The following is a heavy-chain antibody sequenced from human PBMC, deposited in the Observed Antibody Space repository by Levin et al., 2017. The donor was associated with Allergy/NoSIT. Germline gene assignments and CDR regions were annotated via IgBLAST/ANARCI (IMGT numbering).Heavy chain of an antibody. CDR3: AREGGYFEWCNGDNWFDP. Sequence: SQTLSLTCAVDRGSLSGYYWSWIRQPPGKGLEWIGEINHSGTTRYNPSLKSRFTISVDTSKKQISLKMTSVTAADTAVYYCAREGGYFEWCNGDNWFDPWGQGTLVTVSS. CDR1: RGSLSGYY. D-gene: IGHD3-9*01. CDR2: INHSGTT. J-gene: IGHJ5*02. V-gene: IGHV4-34*01.